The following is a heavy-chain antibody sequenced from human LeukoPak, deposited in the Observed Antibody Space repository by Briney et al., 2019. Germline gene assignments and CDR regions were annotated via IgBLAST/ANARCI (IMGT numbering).Heavy chain of an antibody. CDR3: AREKIGYYDGSGRGWFDP. J-gene: IGHJ5*02. D-gene: IGHD3-22*01. CDR1: GGSISSGSHY. Sequence: SQTLSLTCTVSGGSISSGSHYWSWVRQPAGKGLEWIGRVYTSGSTNYNPSLKSRVTISVDTSKKQFSLKLSSVTAADTAVYYCAREKIGYYDGSGRGWFDPWGQGTLVTVSS. V-gene: IGHV4-61*02. CDR2: VYTSGST.